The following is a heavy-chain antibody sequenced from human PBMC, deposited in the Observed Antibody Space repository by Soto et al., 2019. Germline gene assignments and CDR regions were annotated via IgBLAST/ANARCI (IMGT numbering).Heavy chain of an antibody. CDR2: IIPIFGTA. J-gene: IGHJ3*02. D-gene: IGHD6-19*01. V-gene: IGHV1-69*13. CDR1: GGTFSSYA. Sequence: VASVKVSCKASGGTFSSYAISWVRQAPGQGLEWMGGIIPIFGTANYAQKFQGRVTITADESTSTAYMELSSLRSEDTAVYYCARVGVGSSGWYSAFDIWGQGTMVTVSS. CDR3: ARVGVGSSGWYSAFDI.